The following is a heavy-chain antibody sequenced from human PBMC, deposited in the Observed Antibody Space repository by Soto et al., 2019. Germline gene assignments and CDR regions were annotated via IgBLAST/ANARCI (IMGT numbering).Heavy chain of an antibody. J-gene: IGHJ5*02. V-gene: IGHV2-5*02. CDR2: IYWDDDK. CDR1: GLPLSTSGVG. CDR3: AHSSQRYCSGGSCSTEDWFDP. Sequence: ESRPKLVNPTQTLRLTCTFSGLPLSTSGVGVGWIRQPPGKALEWLALIYWDDDKRYSPSLRSRLTINKDTSKNQVVLTMTNMDPVDTATYYCAHSSQRYCSGGSCSTEDWFDPWRQGTLVTVSS. D-gene: IGHD2-15*01.